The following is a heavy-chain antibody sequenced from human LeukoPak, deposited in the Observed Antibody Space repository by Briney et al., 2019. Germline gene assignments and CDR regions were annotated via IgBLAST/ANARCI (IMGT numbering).Heavy chain of an antibody. J-gene: IGHJ5*02. CDR3: AREKVVVLINWFDL. V-gene: IGHV4-38-2*02. D-gene: IGHD2-15*01. Sequence: PSETLSLTCTVSGYSISSGYYCGCILQPPGKGLEWFGRIYTSGSTNYNPPLKSRVTISVSPSKNQFSLKLSSVAAADKAVDCWAREKVVVLINWFDLWGQGTLVTVSS. CDR1: GYSISSGYY. CDR2: IYTSGST.